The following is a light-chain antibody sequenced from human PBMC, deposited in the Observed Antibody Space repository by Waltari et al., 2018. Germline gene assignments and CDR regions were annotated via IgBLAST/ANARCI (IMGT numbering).Light chain of an antibody. CDR3: AAWDDSLYVV. CDR1: SSNVGRNS. J-gene: IGLJ2*01. Sequence: QSVLTQPPSASGTPGQTVTIPCSGSSSNVGRNSVYWYQQLPGTAPKLLIYRYDQRPSGVPARFFGSKSGTSASLVITGLRPEDEADYYCAAWDDSLYVVFGGGTRLTV. CDR2: RYD. V-gene: IGLV1-47*01.